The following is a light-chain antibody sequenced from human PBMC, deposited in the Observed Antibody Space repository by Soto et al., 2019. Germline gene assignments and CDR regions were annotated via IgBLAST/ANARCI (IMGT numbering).Light chain of an antibody. CDR2: LGS. CDR3: MQALQTPYP. CDR1: QSLLHSNGYNC. Sequence: DIVMTQSPLSLPVAPGEPASISCRSSQSLLHSNGYNCLDWYLQKPGQSPQLLIYLGSNRASGVPDRFSGSGSGTDFTLKISRVEAEDVGVYYCMQALQTPYPFGQGTKLEI. J-gene: IGKJ2*01. V-gene: IGKV2-28*01.